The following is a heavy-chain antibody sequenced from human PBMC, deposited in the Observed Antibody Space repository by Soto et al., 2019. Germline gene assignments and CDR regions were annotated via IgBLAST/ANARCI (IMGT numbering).Heavy chain of an antibody. CDR1: GYTFTSYG. D-gene: IGHD3-10*01. Sequence: ASVKVSCKASGYTFTSYGISWVRQAPGQGLEWMGWISAYNGNTNYAQKLQGRVTMTTDTSTSTAYMELRSLRSDDTAVYYCARDRGITMVRGAHGYWGKGTLVTVSS. CDR3: ARDRGITMVRGAHGY. CDR2: ISAYNGNT. V-gene: IGHV1-18*01. J-gene: IGHJ4*02.